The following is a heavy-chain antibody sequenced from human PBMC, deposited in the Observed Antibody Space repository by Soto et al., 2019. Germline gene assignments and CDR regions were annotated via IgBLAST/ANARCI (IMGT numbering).Heavy chain of an antibody. CDR3: AREGSIAAAGTFLLVRYYYYGMAV. CDR2: INAGNGNT. D-gene: IGHD6-13*01. Sequence: QVQLVQSGAEVKKPGASVKVSCKASGYTFTSYAMHWVRQAPGQRLEWMGWINAGNGNTKYSQKFQGRVTITRDTSASTAYMELSSLRSEDTAVYYCAREGSIAAAGTFLLVRYYYYGMAVWGQGTTVTVSS. CDR1: GYTFTSYA. V-gene: IGHV1-3*01. J-gene: IGHJ6*02.